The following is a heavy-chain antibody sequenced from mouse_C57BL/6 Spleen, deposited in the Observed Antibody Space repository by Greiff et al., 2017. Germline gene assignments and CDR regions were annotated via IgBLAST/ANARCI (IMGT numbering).Heavy chain of an antibody. Sequence: VQLQQSGAELVKPGASVKISCKASGYAFSSYWMNWVKQRPGKGLEWIGQIYPGDGDTNYNGKFKGKATLTADKSSSTAYMQLSSLPSEDSAVYFCARYATAQATGYYDYWGQGTTLTVSS. CDR3: ARYATAQATGYYDY. D-gene: IGHD3-2*02. CDR1: GYAFSSYW. V-gene: IGHV1-80*01. J-gene: IGHJ2*01. CDR2: IYPGDGDT.